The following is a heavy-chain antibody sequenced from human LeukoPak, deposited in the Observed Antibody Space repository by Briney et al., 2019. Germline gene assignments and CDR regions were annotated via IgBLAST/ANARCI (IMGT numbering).Heavy chain of an antibody. CDR1: GGSVNNHY. V-gene: IGHV4-4*07. CDR3: AKGLVSEYRGDDLENYFDS. CDR2: IDTSGHT. D-gene: IGHD5-12*01. Sequence: SETLSLTRTVSGGSVNNHYWSWLRQSAEKGLKWIGRIDTSGHTRSHPSLRSRLRMSVDTSKNQFSLRLDSVTAADTAVYYCAKGLVSEYRGDDLENYFDSWGQGTRVTVSS. J-gene: IGHJ4*02.